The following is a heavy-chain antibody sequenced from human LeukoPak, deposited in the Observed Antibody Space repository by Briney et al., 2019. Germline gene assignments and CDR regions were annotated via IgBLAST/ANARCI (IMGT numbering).Heavy chain of an antibody. V-gene: IGHV3-73*01. D-gene: IGHD4-17*01. Sequence: GGSLKLXCAASGFTFSGSAMHWVRQASGKGLEWVGRIRSKANSYATAYAASVKGRFTISRDDSKNTAYLQMNSLKTEDTAVYYCTRDYGDYQPFDYWGQGTLVTVSS. CDR1: GFTFSGSA. CDR2: IRSKANSYAT. J-gene: IGHJ4*02. CDR3: TRDYGDYQPFDY.